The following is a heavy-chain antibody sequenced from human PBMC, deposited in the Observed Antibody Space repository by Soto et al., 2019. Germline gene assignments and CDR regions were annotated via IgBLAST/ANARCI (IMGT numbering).Heavy chain of an antibody. J-gene: IGHJ4*02. CDR3: ARQNSGQFDY. D-gene: IGHD6-19*01. V-gene: IGHV1-69*02. CDR2: IIPILGIA. Sequence: QVQLVQSGAEVKKPGSSVKVSCKASGGTFSSYPISWVRQAPGQGLEWMGRIIPILGIANYAQKFQGRVTITADKSTSTAYMELSSLRSEDTAVYYCARQNSGQFDYWGQGTLVTVSS. CDR1: GGTFSSYP.